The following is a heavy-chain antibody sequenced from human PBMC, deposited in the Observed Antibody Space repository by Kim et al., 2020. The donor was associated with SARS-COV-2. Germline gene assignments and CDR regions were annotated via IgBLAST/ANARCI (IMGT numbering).Heavy chain of an antibody. CDR2: INAGNGNT. CDR1: GYTFTSYA. J-gene: IGHJ5*02. D-gene: IGHD1-1*01. V-gene: IGHV1-3*01. Sequence: ASVKVSCKASGYTFTSYAMHWVRQAPGQRLEWMGWINAGNGNTKYSQKFQGRVTITRDTSASTAYMELSSLRSEDTAVYYCARDVVPRYNWNDESVWFDPWGQGTLVTVSS. CDR3: ARDVVPRYNWNDESVWFDP.